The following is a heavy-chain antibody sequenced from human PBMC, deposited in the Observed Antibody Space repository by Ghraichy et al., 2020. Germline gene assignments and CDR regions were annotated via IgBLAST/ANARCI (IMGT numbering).Heavy chain of an antibody. Sequence: SETLSLTCTVSGGSISSGGYYWSWIRQHPGKGLEWIGYIYYSGSTYYNPSLKSRVTISVDTSKNQFSLKLSSVTAADTAVYYCAGAIPWTLRDAGFWSGANWFDPWGQGTLVTVSS. V-gene: IGHV4-31*03. CDR1: GGSISSGGYY. J-gene: IGHJ5*02. CDR2: IYYSGST. CDR3: AGAIPWTLRDAGFWSGANWFDP. D-gene: IGHD3-3*01.